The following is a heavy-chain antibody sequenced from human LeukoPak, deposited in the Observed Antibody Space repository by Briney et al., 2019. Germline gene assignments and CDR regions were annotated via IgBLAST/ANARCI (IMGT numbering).Heavy chain of an antibody. D-gene: IGHD3-10*01. V-gene: IGHV5-51*01. J-gene: IGHJ4*02. CDR2: IHPGDSDT. CDR3: ASPRGSGTDY. Sequence: GESLRISCQGSGYTFTAYWIGWVRQMPGKGLEWVGIIHPGDSDTRYSPSFQGQVTISADKSITTAYLQWSSLKASDTAMYYCASPRGSGTDYWGQGTLVTVSS. CDR1: GYTFTAYW.